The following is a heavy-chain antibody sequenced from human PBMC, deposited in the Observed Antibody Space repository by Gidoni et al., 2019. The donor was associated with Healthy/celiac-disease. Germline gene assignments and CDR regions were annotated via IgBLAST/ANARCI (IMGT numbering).Heavy chain of an antibody. CDR2: ISSSSSYI. J-gene: IGHJ4*02. Sequence: EVQLVESGGGLVKPGGSLRLSCAASGFPFSSYSMNWGRQAPGKGLEWVSSISSSSSYIYYADSVKGRFTISRDNAKNSLYLQMNSLRAEDTAVYYCARSVCSGGSCYSVLYPFDYWGQGTLVTVSS. V-gene: IGHV3-21*01. D-gene: IGHD2-15*01. CDR3: ARSVCSGGSCYSVLYPFDY. CDR1: GFPFSSYS.